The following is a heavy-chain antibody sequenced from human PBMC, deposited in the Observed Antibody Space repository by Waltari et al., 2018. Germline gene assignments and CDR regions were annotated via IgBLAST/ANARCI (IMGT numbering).Heavy chain of an antibody. Sequence: QVQLQQWGAGLLKPSETLSLTCAVYGGSFSGYYWSWIRQPPGKGLEWIGEINHSGSTNYNPSLKSRVTRSVDTSKNQFSLKLSSVTAADTAVYYCARGNGDFDYPLDDAFDIWGQGTMVTVSS. CDR1: GGSFSGYY. J-gene: IGHJ3*02. D-gene: IGHD3-9*01. CDR2: INHSGST. V-gene: IGHV4-34*01. CDR3: ARGNGDFDYPLDDAFDI.